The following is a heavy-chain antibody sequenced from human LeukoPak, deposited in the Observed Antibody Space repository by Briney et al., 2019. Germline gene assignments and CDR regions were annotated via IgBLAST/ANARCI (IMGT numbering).Heavy chain of an antibody. J-gene: IGHJ3*01. D-gene: IGHD6-25*01. CDR2: ITPSSKYI. CDR1: GFTFSSYS. CDR3: AREDSSAFDL. V-gene: IGHV3-21*01. Sequence: GGSLRLSCAASGFTFSSYSMNWVRQAPGKGLEWVASITPSSKYIYYADSVKDRFTISRDNAKNSLYLQMNSLRAEDRAVYFCAREDSSAFDLWGQGTMVTVSS.